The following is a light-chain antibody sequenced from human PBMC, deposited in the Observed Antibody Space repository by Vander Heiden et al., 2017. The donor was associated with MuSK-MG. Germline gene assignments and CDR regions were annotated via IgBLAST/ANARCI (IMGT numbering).Light chain of an antibody. CDR1: QSVSSS. V-gene: IGKV3-15*01. Sequence: EIVMTQSPATLSVSPGERATLSCRASQSVSSSLAWNQQKPGQAPRLLIYGASTRATGIPARFSGGGSGTEFTLTISSLQSEDFAVYYCQQYSNWPQTFGQGTKVEIK. J-gene: IGKJ1*01. CDR3: QQYSNWPQT. CDR2: GAS.